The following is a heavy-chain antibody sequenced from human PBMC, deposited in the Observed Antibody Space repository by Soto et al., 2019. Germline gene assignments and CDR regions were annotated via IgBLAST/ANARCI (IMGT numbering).Heavy chain of an antibody. D-gene: IGHD2-8*01. Sequence: EVQLVESGGTLVQPGGSLRLSCVASGFSFGDHFLDWVRQAPGKGLEWVGRIRDKANEYSTEYAASVKGRFTVSRDDSTNSLYLQMNSLKGEDTAVYYCAREGVSASYQISWFDSWGHGTLVTVSS. V-gene: IGHV3-72*01. J-gene: IGHJ5*01. CDR3: AREGVSASYQISWFDS. CDR2: IRDKANEYST. CDR1: GFSFGDHF.